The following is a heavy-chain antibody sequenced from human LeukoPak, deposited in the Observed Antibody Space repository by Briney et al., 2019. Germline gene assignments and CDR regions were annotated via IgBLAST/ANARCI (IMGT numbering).Heavy chain of an antibody. CDR2: ISGSGGST. V-gene: IGHV3-23*01. CDR1: GFTFSSNA. CDR3: AKDGSALWFREYPFDY. Sequence: GGSLRLSCAASGFTFSSNAMSWVRQAPGKGLEWVSAISGSGGSTYYADSVKGRFTISRDNSKNTLYLQMNSLRAEDTAVYYCAKDGSALWFREYPFDYWGQGTLVTVSS. J-gene: IGHJ4*02. D-gene: IGHD3-10*01.